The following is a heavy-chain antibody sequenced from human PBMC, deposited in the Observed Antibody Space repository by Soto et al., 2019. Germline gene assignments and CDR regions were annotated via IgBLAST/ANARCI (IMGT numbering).Heavy chain of an antibody. CDR2: IYHSGST. Sequence: QVQLQESGPGLVKPSGTLSLTCAVSSGSISSSNWWSWVRQPPGKGLEWIGEIYHSGSTNYNPSLKSRVTIAVDKSKNQFSLQLSSVTAADTAVYYCARGLEDNWNPTGFDPWGQGTLVTVSS. CDR3: ARGLEDNWNPTGFDP. J-gene: IGHJ5*02. CDR1: SGSISSSNW. V-gene: IGHV4-4*02. D-gene: IGHD1-1*01.